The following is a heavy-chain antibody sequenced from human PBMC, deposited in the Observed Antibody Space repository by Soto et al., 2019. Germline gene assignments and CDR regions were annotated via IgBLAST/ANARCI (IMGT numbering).Heavy chain of an antibody. CDR2: TDPGGSST. CDR3: ATPGGFGMDV. V-gene: IGHV5-10-1*01. Sequence: GESLKISCRGSEFSFTSYWITWVRQVPGKGLEWMGRTDPGGSSTIYSPSFQGHVTISNDKSFTAAYLQWDSLKASDTGMYYCATPGGFGMDVWGQGTTVTVSS. CDR1: EFSFTSYW. J-gene: IGHJ6*02. D-gene: IGHD5-12*01.